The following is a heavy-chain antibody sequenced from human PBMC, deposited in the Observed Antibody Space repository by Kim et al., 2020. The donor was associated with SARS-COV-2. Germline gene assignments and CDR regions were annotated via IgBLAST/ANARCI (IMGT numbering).Heavy chain of an antibody. V-gene: IGHV5-51*01. CDR3: ARAIAATGHYYYYGMGV. CDR1: GYKFTNYW. D-gene: IGHD6-13*01. CDR2: IYPDDSDT. Sequence: GESLKISCKGPGYKFTNYWIGWVRQMPGKGLEWMGLIYPDDSDTRYSPSFQGQVTISADKSIGTAYLQWSSLKASDTAIYYCARAIAATGHYYYYGMGVWGQGTTVTVSS. J-gene: IGHJ6*02.